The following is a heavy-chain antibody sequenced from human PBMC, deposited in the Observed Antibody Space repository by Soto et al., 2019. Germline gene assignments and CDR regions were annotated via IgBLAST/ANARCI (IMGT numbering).Heavy chain of an antibody. CDR2: MNPNSGNT. Sequence: ASVKVSCKASGYTFTSYDINWVRQATGQGLEWMGWMNPNSGNTGYAQKFQGRVTTTRNTSISTAYMELSSLRSEDTAVYYCARGRVAAAGDGDYFDYWGQGTLVTVSS. D-gene: IGHD6-13*01. CDR1: GYTFTSYD. J-gene: IGHJ4*02. V-gene: IGHV1-8*01. CDR3: ARGRVAAAGDGDYFDY.